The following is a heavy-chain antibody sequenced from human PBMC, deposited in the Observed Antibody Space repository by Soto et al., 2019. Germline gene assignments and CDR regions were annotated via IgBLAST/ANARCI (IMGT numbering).Heavy chain of an antibody. D-gene: IGHD3-10*01. Sequence: QVTLKESGPVLVKPTETLTLTWTVSGFSLSNARMGVSWIRQPPGKALEWLAHIFSNDEKSYSTSLKSRLTISKDTSKSQVVLTMTNMDPVDTATYYCARQYYYGSGSTDYYYYGMDVWGQGTTVTVSS. V-gene: IGHV2-26*01. CDR3: ARQYYYGSGSTDYYYYGMDV. CDR2: IFSNDEK. J-gene: IGHJ6*02. CDR1: GFSLSNARMG.